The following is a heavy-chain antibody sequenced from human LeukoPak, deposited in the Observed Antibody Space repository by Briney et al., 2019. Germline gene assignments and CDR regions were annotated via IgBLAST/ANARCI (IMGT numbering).Heavy chain of an antibody. CDR1: GFTFSSYG. CDR3: ANTPSSSFDY. J-gene: IGHJ4*02. CDR2: IRYDGSNK. Sequence: AGGSLRLSCAASGFTFSSYGMHRVRRAPGKGLEWVAFIRYDGSNKYYADSVKGRFTISRDNSKNTLYLQMNSLRAEDTAVYYCANTPSSSFDYWGQGTLVTVSS. V-gene: IGHV3-30*02. D-gene: IGHD6-13*01.